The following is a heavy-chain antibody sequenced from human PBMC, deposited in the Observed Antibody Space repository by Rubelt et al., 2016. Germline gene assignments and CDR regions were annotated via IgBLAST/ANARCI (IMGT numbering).Heavy chain of an antibody. CDR1: GFTFSSYW. Sequence: RLSCAASGFTFSSYWMSWARQAPGKGLEWLATIKEDGSETYHVDSVRGRFTISRDNAKNSVYLQMNSLRAEDTAVYYCAKGDREVPVDWLDSWGQGILVTVSS. CDR3: AKGDREVPVDWLDS. D-gene: IGHD1-26*01. CDR2: IKEDGSET. V-gene: IGHV3-7*01. J-gene: IGHJ5*01.